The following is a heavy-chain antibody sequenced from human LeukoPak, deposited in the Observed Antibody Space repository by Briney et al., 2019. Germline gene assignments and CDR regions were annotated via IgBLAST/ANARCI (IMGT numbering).Heavy chain of an antibody. J-gene: IGHJ6*03. CDR2: INHSGST. V-gene: IGHV4-34*01. Sequence: SETLSLTCTVYDGSYWSWIRQPPGKGLEWIGEINHSGSTNYNPSLKSRVTISVDTSKNQFSLKVSSVTAADTAVYYCARVKDPGGYYYYYYMDIWGKGNTVTVSS. CDR1: DGSY. CDR3: ARVKDPGGYYYYYYMDI. D-gene: IGHD3-16*01.